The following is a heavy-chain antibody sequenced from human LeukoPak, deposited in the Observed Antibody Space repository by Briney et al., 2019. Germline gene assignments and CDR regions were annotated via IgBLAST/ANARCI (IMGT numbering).Heavy chain of an antibody. D-gene: IGHD2-2*01. CDR3: ARGSTYCSSTSCYPAYYYYYYMDV. CDR1: GGSFSGYY. Sequence: SETLSLTCAVYGGSFSGYYWSWIRQPPGKGLEWSGEINHSGSTNYNPSLKSRVTISVDTSKNQFSLKLSSVTAADTAVYYCARGSTYCSSTSCYPAYYYYYYMDVWGKGTTVTVSS. J-gene: IGHJ6*03. V-gene: IGHV4-34*01. CDR2: INHSGST.